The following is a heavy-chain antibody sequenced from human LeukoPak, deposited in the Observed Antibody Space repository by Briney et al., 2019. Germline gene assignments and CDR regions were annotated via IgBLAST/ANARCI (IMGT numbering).Heavy chain of an antibody. CDR1: GFTFSSYG. CDR2: ISGSGGST. J-gene: IGHJ6*03. D-gene: IGHD3-3*01. CDR3: AKDLFSYYYYYYMDV. V-gene: IGHV3-23*01. Sequence: PGGTLRLSCAASGFTFSSYGMSWVRQAPGKGLEWVSAISGSGGSTYYADSVKGRFTISRDNSKNTLYLQMNSLRAEDTAVYYCAKDLFSYYYYYYMDVWGKGTTVTISS.